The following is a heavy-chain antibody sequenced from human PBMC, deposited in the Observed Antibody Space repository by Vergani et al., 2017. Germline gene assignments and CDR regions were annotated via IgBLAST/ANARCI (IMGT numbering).Heavy chain of an antibody. CDR3: ARDRLRYFANYYYGMDV. J-gene: IGHJ6*02. D-gene: IGHD3-9*01. CDR2: IIPILGIA. V-gene: IGHV1-69*04. CDR1: GGTFSSYA. Sequence: QVQLVQSGAEVKKPGSSVKVSCKASGGTFSSYAISWVRQAPGQGLEWMGRIIPILGIANYAQKFQGRVTITADKSTSTAYMELSSLRSEDTAVYYCARDRLRYFANYYYGMDVWGQGTTVTVSS.